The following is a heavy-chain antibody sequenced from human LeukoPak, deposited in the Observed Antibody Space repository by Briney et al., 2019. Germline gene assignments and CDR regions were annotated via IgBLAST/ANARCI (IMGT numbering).Heavy chain of an antibody. CDR1: GGSISSYY. CDR3: AREGEGGGYEFWSGYYTGADYMDV. Sequence: PSETLSLTCTVSGGSISSYYWSWIRQPPGKGLEWIGYIYYSESTNYNPSLKSRVTISVDTSKNQFSLKLSSVTAADTAVYYCAREGEGGGYEFWSGYYTGADYMDVWGKGTTVTVSS. V-gene: IGHV4-59*12. CDR2: IYYSEST. D-gene: IGHD3-3*01. J-gene: IGHJ6*03.